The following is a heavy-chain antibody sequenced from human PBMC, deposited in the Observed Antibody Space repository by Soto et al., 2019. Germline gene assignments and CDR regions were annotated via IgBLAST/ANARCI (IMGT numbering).Heavy chain of an antibody. J-gene: IGHJ4*02. D-gene: IGHD4-17*01. V-gene: IGHV3-23*01. CDR1: GFTFSSYT. Sequence: EVQLLESGGGLVQPGGSLRLSCAASGFTFSSYTMNWVRQAPGQGLEWVSGINSGGRTYYADSVTGRSTISRDDSKNTLYLKIISLRAEDTAVYYCAKDLRPDGVWDFDYWGQGTLVTVSS. CDR3: AKDLRPDGVWDFDY. CDR2: INSGGRT.